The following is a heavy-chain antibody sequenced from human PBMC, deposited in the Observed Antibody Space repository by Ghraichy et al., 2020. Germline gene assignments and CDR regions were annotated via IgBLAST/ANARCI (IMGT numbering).Heavy chain of an antibody. Sequence: GESLNISCEASGFTFSSCAMSWVRQAPGKGLEWVSAISGSGGSTYYADSVKGRFTISRDNSKNTLYLQMNSLRAEDTAVYYCAKALKSRPGRINMDVWGQWTTVTVSS. V-gene: IGHV3-23*01. CDR1: GFTFSSCA. J-gene: IGHJ6*02. D-gene: IGHD3-16*01. CDR3: AKALKSRPGRINMDV. CDR2: ISGSGGST.